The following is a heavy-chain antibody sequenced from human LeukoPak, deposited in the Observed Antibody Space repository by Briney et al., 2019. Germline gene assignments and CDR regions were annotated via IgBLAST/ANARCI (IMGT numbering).Heavy chain of an antibody. J-gene: IGHJ3*01. CDR3: AKPRDIDSWAFDV. V-gene: IGHV3-30*18. CDR1: GFTFNNHD. CDR2: ISYDGRNK. D-gene: IGHD2-15*01. Sequence: GGSLRLSCAASGFTFNNHDMHWVRQAPGKGLAWVAGISYDGRNKYYADSVKGRFTISRDNSKNTLNLQMNSLRTEDTAVYYCAKPRDIDSWAFDVWGQGTMVTVS.